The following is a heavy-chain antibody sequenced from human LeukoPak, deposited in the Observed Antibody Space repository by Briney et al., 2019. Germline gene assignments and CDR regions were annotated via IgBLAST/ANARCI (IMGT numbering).Heavy chain of an antibody. V-gene: IGHV1-18*01. Sequence: GASVKVSCKASGYTFTSYGVTWVRQAPGQGLEWMGWISAYNFATDYAQKLQGRATMTADTSTNTFYLELRRLTSDDTAVYYCARGWSFDRAYYDLWGQGTLVTVSS. CDR3: ARGWSFDRAYYDL. J-gene: IGHJ4*02. CDR1: GYTFTSYG. CDR2: ISAYNFAT.